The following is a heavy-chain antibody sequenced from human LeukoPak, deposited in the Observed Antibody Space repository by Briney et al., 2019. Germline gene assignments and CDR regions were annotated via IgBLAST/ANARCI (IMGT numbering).Heavy chain of an antibody. J-gene: IGHJ4*02. CDR3: ARLSDSDSNGYYWWFEY. Sequence: SETLSLTCTVSGGSISYYYWGWIRQPPGKGVECIGYIYYTGSTNYKPSLKSRVTISVDTSRNQFSLKLSSVTAADTAVYYCARLSDSDSNGYYWWFEYWGQGTLVTVSS. CDR1: GGSISYYY. CDR2: IYYTGST. D-gene: IGHD3-22*01. V-gene: IGHV4-59*08.